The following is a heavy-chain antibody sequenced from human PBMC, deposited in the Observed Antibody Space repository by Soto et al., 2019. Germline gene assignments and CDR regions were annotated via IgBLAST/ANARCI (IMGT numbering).Heavy chain of an antibody. Sequence: QVHLVQSGAEVKKLGASVKVSCKGSGYAFTTYGITWVRQAPGQGLEWMGWISAHKGNTNYAQKLQGRVTVTRDTSTSTAYMELRSLRSDDTAVYYCARGRYGDYWGQGALVTVSS. V-gene: IGHV1-18*01. J-gene: IGHJ4*02. D-gene: IGHD1-1*01. CDR2: ISAHKGNT. CDR1: GYAFTTYG. CDR3: ARGRYGDY.